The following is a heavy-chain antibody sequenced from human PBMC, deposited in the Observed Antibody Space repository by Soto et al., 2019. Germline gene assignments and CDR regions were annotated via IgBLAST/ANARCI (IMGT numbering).Heavy chain of an antibody. V-gene: IGHV3-23*01. CDR3: ANRRSYGTYYYYYYMDV. J-gene: IGHJ6*03. D-gene: IGHD1-26*01. CDR2: ISGSGGST. CDR1: GFTFSSYA. Sequence: GGSLRLSCAASGFTFSSYAMSWVRQAPGKGLEWVSAISGSGGSTYYADSVKGRFTISRDNSKNTLYLQMNSLRAEDTAVYYCANRRSYGTYYYYYYMDVWGKGTTVTVSS.